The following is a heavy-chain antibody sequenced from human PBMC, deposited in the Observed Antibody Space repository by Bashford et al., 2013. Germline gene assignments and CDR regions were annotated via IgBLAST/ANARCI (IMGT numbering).Heavy chain of an antibody. Sequence: VKVLLQGRSWSTPSSDYYLLLGADRLLDKDLRVDGMDXPNPNQWCXKVIAEMFQGRVTMTRDTSISTAYMELSSLRSDDTAVYFCARDGPVVGVWNAFDVWGQGTVVTVSS. CDR1: STPSSDYY. D-gene: IGHD1-26*01. J-gene: IGHJ3*01. V-gene: IGHV1-2*02. CDR3: ARDGPVVGVWNAFDV. CDR2: XPNPNQWCX.